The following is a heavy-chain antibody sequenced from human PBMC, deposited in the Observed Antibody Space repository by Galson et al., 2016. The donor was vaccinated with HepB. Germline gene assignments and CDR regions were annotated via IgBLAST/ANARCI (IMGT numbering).Heavy chain of an antibody. V-gene: IGHV3-74*01. CDR1: GFTFSRYW. CDR2: VNSDGIST. J-gene: IGHJ4*02. Sequence: SLRLSCAASGFTFSRYWMHWVRQGLGKGLVWVSRVNSDGISTTYADSVKGRFNISSDNAKNTPYLQMNSLRVEDTAVYYCGRGGMGGTRKGDFDYWGQGTLVTVSS. CDR3: GRGGMGGTRKGDFDY. D-gene: IGHD6-19*01.